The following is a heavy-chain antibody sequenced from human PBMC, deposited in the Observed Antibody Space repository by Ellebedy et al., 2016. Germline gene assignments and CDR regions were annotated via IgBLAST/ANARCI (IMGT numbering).Heavy chain of an antibody. V-gene: IGHV3-30*18. CDR2: MSYDGRNQ. CDR3: AKDLEYEDSSGYGMDV. Sequence: GESLKISXAASEFTFSSYAMHWVRQAPGKGLEWVAIMSYDGRNQYYTDSVKGRFTISRDNSKDTLYLQMNSLRPEDTAVYYCAKDLEYEDSSGYGMDVWGQGTTVTVSS. D-gene: IGHD3-22*01. CDR1: EFTFSSYA. J-gene: IGHJ6*02.